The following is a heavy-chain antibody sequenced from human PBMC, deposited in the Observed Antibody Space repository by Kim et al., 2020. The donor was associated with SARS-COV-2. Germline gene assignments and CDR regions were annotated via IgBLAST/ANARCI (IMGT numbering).Heavy chain of an antibody. Sequence: SETLSLTCTVSGGSISSGGYYWSWIRQHPGKGLEWIGYIYYSGSTYYNPSLKSRVTISVDTSKNQFSLKLSSVTAADTAVYYCARMAFTDITIFGVVTPRRWFRPWGQGTLVAVSS. CDR1: GGSISSGGYY. D-gene: IGHD3-3*01. CDR3: ARMAFTDITIFGVVTPRRWFRP. CDR2: IYYSGST. J-gene: IGHJ5*02. V-gene: IGHV4-31*03.